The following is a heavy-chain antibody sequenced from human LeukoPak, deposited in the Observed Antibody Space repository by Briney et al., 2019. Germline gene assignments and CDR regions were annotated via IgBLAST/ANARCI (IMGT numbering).Heavy chain of an antibody. D-gene: IGHD5-24*01. CDR2: INHSGST. V-gene: IGHV4-34*01. Sequence: PSETLSLTCAVYGGSFSGYYWSWIRQPPGKGLEWIGEINHSGSTNYNPSLKSRVTISVDTSKNQFSLKLSSVTAADTAVYYCARMAQDAFDIWGQGTMVTVSS. CDR3: ARMAQDAFDI. J-gene: IGHJ3*02. CDR1: GGSFSGYY.